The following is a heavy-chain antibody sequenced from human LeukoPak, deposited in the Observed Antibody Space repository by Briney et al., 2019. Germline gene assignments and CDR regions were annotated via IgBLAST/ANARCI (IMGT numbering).Heavy chain of an antibody. CDR2: IKQDGSEK. V-gene: IGHV3-7*01. J-gene: IGHJ4*02. Sequence: GGSPRLSCAASGFTFSSYWMSWVCQAPGKGLEWVANIKQDGSEKYYVDSVKGRFTISRDNAKNSLYLQMNSLRAEDTAVYYCARLYCSGGSCYPGQFDYWGQGTLVTVSS. D-gene: IGHD2-15*01. CDR1: GFTFSSYW. CDR3: ARLYCSGGSCYPGQFDY.